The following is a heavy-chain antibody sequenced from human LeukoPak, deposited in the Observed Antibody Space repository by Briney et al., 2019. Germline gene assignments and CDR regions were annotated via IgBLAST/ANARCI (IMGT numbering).Heavy chain of an antibody. CDR1: GFTFSSYS. J-gene: IGHJ4*02. CDR2: ISSSSSYI. Sequence: GGSLRLSCAASGFTFSSYSMNWVRQAPGKGLEWVSSISSSSSYIYYADSVKGRFTISRDNAKNSLYLQMNSLRAEDTAVYYCASQLGYCSSTSCYKGFDYWGQRTLVTVSS. V-gene: IGHV3-21*01. D-gene: IGHD2-2*02. CDR3: ASQLGYCSSTSCYKGFDY.